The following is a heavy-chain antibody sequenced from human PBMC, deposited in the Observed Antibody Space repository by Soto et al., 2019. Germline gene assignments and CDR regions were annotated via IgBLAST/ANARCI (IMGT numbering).Heavy chain of an antibody. CDR3: ARGRYSSGWYRFNAFDI. D-gene: IGHD6-19*01. J-gene: IGHJ3*02. CDR2: ISSSSSYI. V-gene: IGHV3-21*01. Sequence: PGGSLRLSCAASGFTFSSYSMNWVRQAPGKGLEWVSSISSSSSYIYYADSVKGRFTISRDNAKNSLYLQMNSLRAEDTAVYYCARGRYSSGWYRFNAFDIWGQGTMVTVSS. CDR1: GFTFSSYS.